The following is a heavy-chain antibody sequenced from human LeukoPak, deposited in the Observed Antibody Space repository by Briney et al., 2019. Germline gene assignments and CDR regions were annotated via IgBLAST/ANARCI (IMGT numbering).Heavy chain of an antibody. D-gene: IGHD4-17*01. J-gene: IGHJ4*02. Sequence: SVKVSCKASGGTFSSYAISWVRQAPGQGLEWMGRIIPILGIANYAQKFQGRATITADKSTSTAYMELSSLRSEDTAVYYCARDALTTVTTFDYWGQGTLVTVSS. V-gene: IGHV1-69*04. CDR3: ARDALTTVTTFDY. CDR2: IIPILGIA. CDR1: GGTFSSYA.